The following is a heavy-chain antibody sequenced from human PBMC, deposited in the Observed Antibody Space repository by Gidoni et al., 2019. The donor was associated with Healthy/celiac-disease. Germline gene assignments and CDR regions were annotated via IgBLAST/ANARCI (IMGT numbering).Heavy chain of an antibody. CDR2: IRSKAYGGTT. Sequence: EVQLVESGGGLVQPGRSLRLSCTASGFTFGDYAMSWFRQAPGKGLEWVGFIRSKAYGGTTEYAASVKGRFTISRDDSKSIAYLQMNSLKTEDTAVYYCTKFVDTAMAPAPRWWYFDLWGRGTLVTVSS. CDR3: TKFVDTAMAPAPRWWYFDL. D-gene: IGHD5-18*01. V-gene: IGHV3-49*03. J-gene: IGHJ2*01. CDR1: GFTFGDYA.